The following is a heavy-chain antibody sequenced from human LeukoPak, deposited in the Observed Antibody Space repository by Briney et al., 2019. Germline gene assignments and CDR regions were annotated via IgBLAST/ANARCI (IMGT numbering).Heavy chain of an antibody. J-gene: IGHJ4*02. CDR1: GGSISSGGYY. V-gene: IGHV4-61*08. D-gene: IGHD5-24*01. CDR2: IYYSGST. CDR3: ARAPLRVEMATIRGSYFDY. Sequence: SETLSLTCTVSGGSISSGGYYWSWIRQHPGKGLEWIGYIYYSGSTNYNPSLKSRVTISVDTSKNQFSLKLSSVTAADTAVYYCARAPLRVEMATIRGSYFDYWGQGTLVTVSS.